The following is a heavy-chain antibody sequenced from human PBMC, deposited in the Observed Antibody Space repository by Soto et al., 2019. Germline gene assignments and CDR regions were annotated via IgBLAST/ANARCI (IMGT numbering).Heavy chain of an antibody. J-gene: IGHJ6*02. CDR3: AKHYAYDYGFYYGMDV. V-gene: IGHV3-9*01. CDR1: GFTFYDYA. Sequence: PGGSLRLSCAASGFTFYDYAMHWVRQAPGKGLEWVSGINWNSGSIGYADSVKGRFTISRDNAKNSLYLQMTSLRPEDTALYYCAKHYAYDYGFYYGMDVWGQGTTVTVSS. D-gene: IGHD3-10*01. CDR2: INWNSGSI.